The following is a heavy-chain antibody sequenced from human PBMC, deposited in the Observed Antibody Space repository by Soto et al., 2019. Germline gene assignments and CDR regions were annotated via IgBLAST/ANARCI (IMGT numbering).Heavy chain of an antibody. CDR1: GNTLAAYY. J-gene: IGHJ4*02. D-gene: IGHD6-19*01. CDR3: VRAEYSSGWYLIDY. CDR2: INPNNGVT. Sequence: ASVKVSCKASGNTLAAYYIHWVRQAPGQGLEWMGWINPNNGVTNYAQNFQGRVTMTRDTAISTAYMEMIRLRSDDTAVYYCVRAEYSSGWYLIDYWGQGSLVTVSS. V-gene: IGHV1-2*02.